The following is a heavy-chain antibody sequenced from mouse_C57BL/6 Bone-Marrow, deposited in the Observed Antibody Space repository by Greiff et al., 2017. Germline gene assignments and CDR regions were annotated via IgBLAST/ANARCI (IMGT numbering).Heavy chain of an antibody. CDR2: IDPENGDT. CDR3: TTCFITTVVAHFDY. CDR1: GFNIKDDY. V-gene: IGHV14-4*01. Sequence: VQLKESGAELVRPGASVKLSCTASGFNIKDDYMHWVKQRPEQGLEWIGWIDPENGDTEYASKFQGKATITADTSSNTAYLQLSSLTSEDTAVYYCTTCFITTVVAHFDYWGQGTTLTVSS. J-gene: IGHJ2*01. D-gene: IGHD1-1*01.